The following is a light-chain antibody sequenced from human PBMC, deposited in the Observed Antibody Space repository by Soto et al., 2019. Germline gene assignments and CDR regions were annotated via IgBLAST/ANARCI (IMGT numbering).Light chain of an antibody. CDR3: QQYGSSPYT. V-gene: IGKV3-20*01. CDR1: QSVSSSY. Sequence: EIVLTQSPGTLSLSPGERATLSCRASQSVSSSYLAWYQQKPGQAPRLLIYDASNRATGIPDRFSGSGSGTDFTLTISRLEPEYFAVYYWQQYGSSPYTVGQGTKLEIK. J-gene: IGKJ2*01. CDR2: DAS.